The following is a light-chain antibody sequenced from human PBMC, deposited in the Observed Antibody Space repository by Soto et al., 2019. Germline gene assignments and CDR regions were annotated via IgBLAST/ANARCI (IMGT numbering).Light chain of an antibody. V-gene: IGLV2-14*03. CDR1: SSDIGGFNY. J-gene: IGLJ2*01. CDR3: RSYSSSTTHVV. Sequence: QSALTQPASVSGSPGRSVTISCTGTSSDIGGFNYVSWYQHLPGRAPKLIIYDVTNRPSGISYRFSASKSGGTASLTLSGLQAEDEAYYYCRSYSSSTTHVVFGGGTQLTFL. CDR2: DVT.